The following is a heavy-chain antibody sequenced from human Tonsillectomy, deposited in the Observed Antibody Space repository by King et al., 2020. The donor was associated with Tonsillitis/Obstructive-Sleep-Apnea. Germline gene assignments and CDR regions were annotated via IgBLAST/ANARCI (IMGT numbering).Heavy chain of an antibody. CDR3: ARDASGNYYERYFDY. CDR1: GGSISSYY. J-gene: IGHJ4*02. CDR2: IYYSGST. D-gene: IGHD1-26*01. V-gene: IGHV4-59*01. Sequence: QVQLQESGPGLVKPSETLSLTCTVSGGSISSYYWSWIRQPPGKGLEWIGFIYYSGSTNYNPSLKSRVTISVDRSKNQFSLKLSSVTAADTAVYYCARDASGNYYERYFDYWGQGTLVTVSS.